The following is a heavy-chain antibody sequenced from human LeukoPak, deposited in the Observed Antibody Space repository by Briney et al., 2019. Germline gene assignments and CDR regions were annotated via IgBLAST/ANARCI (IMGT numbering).Heavy chain of an antibody. J-gene: IGHJ4*02. D-gene: IGHD2-21*01. Sequence: GGSLRLSCAASGFTFSNYAMNWVRQAPGKGLEWVSVFSGSGDSTYYADSDSVKGRFTISRDNAKNTLYLQMNSLRAEDTAVYYCARDWSLGYWGQGTLVTVSS. CDR3: ARDWSLGY. V-gene: IGHV3-23*01. CDR2: FSGSGDST. CDR1: GFTFSNYA.